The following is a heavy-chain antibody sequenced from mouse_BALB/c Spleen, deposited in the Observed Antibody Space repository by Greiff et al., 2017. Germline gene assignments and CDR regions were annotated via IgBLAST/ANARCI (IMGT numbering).Heavy chain of an antibody. V-gene: IGHV5-9*03. D-gene: IGHD2-4*01. CDR3: AREKMIPLAY. Sequence: EVMLVESGGGLVKPGGSLKLSCAASGFTFSSYTMSWVRQTPEKRLEWVATISSGGGNTYYPDSVKGRFTISRDNAKNNLYLQMSSLRSEDTAVYYCAREKMIPLAYWGQGTLVTVSS. J-gene: IGHJ3*01. CDR1: GFTFSSYT. CDR2: ISSGGGNT.